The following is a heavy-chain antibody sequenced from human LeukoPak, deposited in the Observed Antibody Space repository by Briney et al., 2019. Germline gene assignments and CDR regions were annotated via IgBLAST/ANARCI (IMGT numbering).Heavy chain of an antibody. Sequence: GGSLRLSCAASGFTFSSYDMHWVRQATGKGLEWVSAIGTAGDTYYPGSVKGRFTISRENAKNSLYLQMNSLRAGDTAVYYCARGIAAAGRYYYYGMDVWGKGTTVTVSS. CDR2: IGTAGDT. CDR1: GFTFSSYD. CDR3: ARGIAAAGRYYYYGMDV. V-gene: IGHV3-13*01. J-gene: IGHJ6*04. D-gene: IGHD6-13*01.